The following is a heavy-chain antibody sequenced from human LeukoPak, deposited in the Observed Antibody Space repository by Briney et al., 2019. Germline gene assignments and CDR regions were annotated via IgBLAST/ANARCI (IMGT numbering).Heavy chain of an antibody. J-gene: IGHJ3*02. D-gene: IGHD3/OR15-3a*01. CDR1: GFTVSGTY. V-gene: IGHV3-53*01. CDR2: IYSGGST. Sequence: GGSLRLSCAASGFTVSGTYMGWVRQAPGKGLEWVSVIYSGGSTYYADSVKGRFTISRDNSENTLYLQMNSLRAEDTAVYYCVTPGGRTGAFEIWGQGTMVTVSS. CDR3: VTPGGRTGAFEI.